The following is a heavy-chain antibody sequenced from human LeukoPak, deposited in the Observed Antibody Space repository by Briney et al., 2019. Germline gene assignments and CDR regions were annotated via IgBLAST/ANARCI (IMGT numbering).Heavy chain of an antibody. Sequence: GGCLRLSCAAPGFAFSSYSMKWVRQAPRKGLEWVSSISSSSSYIYYADSVKGRFTISRDNAKNSLYLQMNSLRADDTAVYHCAGGSGSAWGQGTLVTVSS. D-gene: IGHD6-25*01. CDR2: ISSSSSYI. J-gene: IGHJ5*02. V-gene: IGHV3-21*01. CDR1: GFAFSSYS. CDR3: AGGSGSA.